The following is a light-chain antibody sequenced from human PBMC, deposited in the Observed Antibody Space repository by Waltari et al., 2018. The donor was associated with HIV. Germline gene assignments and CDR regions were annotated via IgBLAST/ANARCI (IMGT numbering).Light chain of an antibody. CDR2: SIS. CDR3: QQSYTTLPYT. V-gene: IGKV1-39*01. Sequence: DIQMTQSPSSLSAFVGDTVTLTCRTSQTITNYLNRYQQKPGEAPTLLIYSISTLQSGVPSRIRGSGSGTNFTLTINNLQPEDIATYFCQQSYTTLPYTFGQGTKVEVK. CDR1: QTITNY. J-gene: IGKJ2*01.